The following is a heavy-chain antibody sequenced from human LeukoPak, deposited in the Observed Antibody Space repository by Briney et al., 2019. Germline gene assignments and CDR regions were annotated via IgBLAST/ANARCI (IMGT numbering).Heavy chain of an antibody. CDR2: IYYSGST. V-gene: IGHV4-30-4*08. CDR1: GGSISSGDYY. Sequence: PSETLSLTCTVSGGSISSGDYYWSWIRQPPGKGLEWIGYIYYSGSTYYNPSLKSRVTISVDTSKNQFSLKVSSVTDADTAVYYCARAMRMTTVTTNYYYGMDVWGQGSTVTVSS. J-gene: IGHJ6*02. D-gene: IGHD4-17*01. CDR3: ARAMRMTTVTTNYYYGMDV.